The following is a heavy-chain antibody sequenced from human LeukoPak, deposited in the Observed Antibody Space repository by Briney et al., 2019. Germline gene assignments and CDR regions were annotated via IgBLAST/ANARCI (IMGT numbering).Heavy chain of an antibody. CDR2: ISSSSSTI. CDR3: ARLVGDRTIYDS. D-gene: IGHD1-26*01. CDR1: GFTFNSYS. J-gene: IGHJ4*02. V-gene: IGHV3-48*04. Sequence: GGSLRLSCAASGFTFNSYSMNWVRQAPGKGLEWVSYISSSSSTIYYADSVKGRFTISRDNAKHSLYLQMNSLRVEDTAVYYCARLVGDRTIYDSWGQGTLVTVSS.